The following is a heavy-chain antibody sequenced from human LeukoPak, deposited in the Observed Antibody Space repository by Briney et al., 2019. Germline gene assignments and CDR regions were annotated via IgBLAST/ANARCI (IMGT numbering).Heavy chain of an antibody. CDR1: GFTFSSYA. D-gene: IGHD6-19*01. CDR3: AKSLAVPGSPDQ. Sequence: PGGSLRLSCAASGFTFSSYAMTWVRQAPGKGLEWVSTVSGSGGNTYYADSVKGRFTISRDNSENTVSLQMNSLRAQDTAVYYCAKSLAVPGSPDQWGQGTLVTVSS. CDR2: VSGSGGNT. J-gene: IGHJ4*02. V-gene: IGHV3-23*01.